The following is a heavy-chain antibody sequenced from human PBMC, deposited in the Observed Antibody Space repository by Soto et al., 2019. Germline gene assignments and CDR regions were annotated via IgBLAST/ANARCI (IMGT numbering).Heavy chain of an antibody. V-gene: IGHV3-30*18. CDR2: ISYDGSNK. D-gene: IGHD3-3*01. CDR3: AKDGPSCITIFGVFIDCYYGMDV. Sequence: QVQLVESGGGVVQPGRSLRLSCAASGFTFSSYGMHWVRQAPGKGLEWVAVISYDGSNKYYADSVKGRFTISRDNSKNTLYLQMNSLRAEDTAVYYCAKDGPSCITIFGVFIDCYYGMDVWGQGTTVTVSS. J-gene: IGHJ6*02. CDR1: GFTFSSYG.